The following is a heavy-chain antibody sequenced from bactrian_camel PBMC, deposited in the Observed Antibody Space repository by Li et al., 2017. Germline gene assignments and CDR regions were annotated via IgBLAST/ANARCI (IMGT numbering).Heavy chain of an antibody. V-gene: IGHV3S53*01. CDR1: GYSYSTYC. J-gene: IGHJ6*01. CDR3: AARGPYCYTTLSVRDFTY. Sequence: HVQLVESGGGSVQVGGSLNLSCVATSGYSYSTYCMAWFRQAPGKEREGVAAIDADGRASIAQSVTGRFSISKDNAKNFVYLQMNSLKPEDTGMYYCAARGPYCYTTLSVRDFTYWGQGTQVTVS. D-gene: IGHD2*01. CDR2: IDADGRA.